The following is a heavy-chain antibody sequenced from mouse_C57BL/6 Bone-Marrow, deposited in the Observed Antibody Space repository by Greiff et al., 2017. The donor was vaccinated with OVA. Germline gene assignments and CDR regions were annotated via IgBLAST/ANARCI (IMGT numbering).Heavy chain of an antibody. J-gene: IGHJ1*03. Sequence: VQLQQSGAELVKPGASVKLSCKASGYTFTSYWMHWVKQRPGRGLEWIGRIDPNSGGTKYNEKFKSKATLTVDKPSSTAYMQLSSLTSEDSAVYYWARYYGSSYDWYFDVWGTGTTVTVAS. D-gene: IGHD1-1*01. V-gene: IGHV1-72*01. CDR3: ARYYGSSYDWYFDV. CDR1: GYTFTSYW. CDR2: IDPNSGGT.